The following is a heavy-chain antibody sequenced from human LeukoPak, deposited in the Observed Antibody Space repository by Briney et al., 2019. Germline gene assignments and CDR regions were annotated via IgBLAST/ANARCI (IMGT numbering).Heavy chain of an antibody. J-gene: IGHJ4*02. Sequence: GGSLRLSCAASGFTFRSLAMHWVRQTPGKGLEYVSALRSDGATTYYADSVKGRFIISRDNSKNTVYLQMGSLRSEDTGVYYCARARRSGQQSYYFDYWGQGTPVIVSS. CDR2: LRSDGATT. CDR1: GFTFRSLA. D-gene: IGHD6-19*01. V-gene: IGHV3-64*02. CDR3: ARARRSGQQSYYFDY.